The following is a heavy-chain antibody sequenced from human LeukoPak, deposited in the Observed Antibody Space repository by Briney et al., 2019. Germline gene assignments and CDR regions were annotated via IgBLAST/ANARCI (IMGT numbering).Heavy chain of an antibody. V-gene: IGHV3-30*04. J-gene: IGHJ4*02. CDR1: GSTFSSYA. CDR3: ASFSYYYGSGSPQDYFDY. CDR2: ISYDGSNK. Sequence: GGSLRLSCAASGSTFSSYAMHWVRQAPGKGLEWVAVISYDGSNKYYADSVKGRFTISRDNSKNTLYLQMNSLRAEDTAVYYCASFSYYYGSGSPQDYFDYWGQGTLVTVSS. D-gene: IGHD3-10*01.